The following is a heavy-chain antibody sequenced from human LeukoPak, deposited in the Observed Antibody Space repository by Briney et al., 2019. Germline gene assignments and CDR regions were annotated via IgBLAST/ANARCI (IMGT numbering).Heavy chain of an antibody. Sequence: GGSLRLSCTASGLTFSSYWMHWVRQAPGKGLVWVSRINSDGSSTTYADFVKGRFTISRDDAKSTLYLQMNSLRAEDTAVYYCARAPARDFWIGYYIDLWGQGTLVTVSS. CDR1: GLTFSSYW. CDR3: ARAPARDFWIGYYIDL. D-gene: IGHD3-3*01. J-gene: IGHJ5*02. CDR2: INSDGSST. V-gene: IGHV3-74*01.